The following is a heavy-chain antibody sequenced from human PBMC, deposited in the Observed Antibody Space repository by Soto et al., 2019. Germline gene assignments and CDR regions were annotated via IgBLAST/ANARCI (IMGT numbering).Heavy chain of an antibody. D-gene: IGHD2-15*01. V-gene: IGHV5-51*01. CDR1: GYSFTSYW. Sequence: GGSVKISCKGSGYSFTSYWIGWVRQMPGKGLEWMGIIYPGDSDTRYSPSFQGQVTISADKSISTAYLQWSSLKASDTAMYYCARLSDCSGGSCYSDLGYYGMDVWGQGTTVTVSS. J-gene: IGHJ6*02. CDR3: ARLSDCSGGSCYSDLGYYGMDV. CDR2: IYPGDSDT.